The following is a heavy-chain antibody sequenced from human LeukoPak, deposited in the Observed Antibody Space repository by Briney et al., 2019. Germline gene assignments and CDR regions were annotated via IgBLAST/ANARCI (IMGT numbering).Heavy chain of an antibody. V-gene: IGHV3-7*01. CDR3: ARDTPFGLYYYGMDV. CDR2: IKQDGSEK. J-gene: IGHJ6*02. Sequence: GGSLRLSCAASGFTFSSYWMSWVRQAPGKGLEWVANIKQDGSEKYYVDSVKGRFTISRDNAKNSLYLQMNSLRAEDTAVYYCARDTPFGLYYYGMDVWGQGTTVTVSS. D-gene: IGHD3/OR15-3a*01. CDR1: GFTFSSYW.